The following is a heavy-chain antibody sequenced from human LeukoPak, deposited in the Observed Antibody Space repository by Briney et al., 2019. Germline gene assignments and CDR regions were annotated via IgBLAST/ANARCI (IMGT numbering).Heavy chain of an antibody. CDR1: GFTFSSYA. CDR3: ARGQKPVYSSSCHDY. CDR2: ISYDGSNK. Sequence: GGSLRLSCAASGFTFSSYAMHWVRQAPGKGLEWVAVISYDGSNKYYADSVKGRFTISRDNSKNTLYLQMNSLRAEDTAVYYCARGQKPVYSSSCHDYWGQGTLVTVSS. D-gene: IGHD6-13*01. J-gene: IGHJ4*02. V-gene: IGHV3-30-3*01.